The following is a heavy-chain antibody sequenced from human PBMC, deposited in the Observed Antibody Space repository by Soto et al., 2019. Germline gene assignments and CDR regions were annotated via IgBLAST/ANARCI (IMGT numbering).Heavy chain of an antibody. V-gene: IGHV1-8*01. D-gene: IGHD3-3*01. CDR1: GYTFNSYD. CDR2: MNPNSGNT. Sequence: ASVKVSCNSSGYTFNSYDINCVRRAPGQGLEWMGWMNPNSGNTGYAQKFQGRVTMTRNTSISTAYMELSSLRSEDTAVYYCARGPRITIFGVVITRVYYYYGMDGWGQGNTVTLS. CDR3: ARGPRITIFGVVITRVYYYYGMDG. J-gene: IGHJ6*02.